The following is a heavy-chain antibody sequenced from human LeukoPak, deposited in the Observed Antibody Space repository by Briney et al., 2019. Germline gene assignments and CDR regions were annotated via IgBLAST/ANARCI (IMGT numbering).Heavy chain of an antibody. Sequence: SETLSLTCAVYGGSFSGYYWSWIRQPPGKGLEWIGGIYYSGSTYYNPSLKSRVTISVDTSKNQFSLKLSSVTAADTAVYYCARQFGGYSYGYNYYYYMDVWGKGTTVTISS. D-gene: IGHD5-18*01. J-gene: IGHJ6*03. CDR3: ARQFGGYSYGYNYYYYMDV. CDR2: IYYSGST. V-gene: IGHV4-34*01. CDR1: GGSFSGYY.